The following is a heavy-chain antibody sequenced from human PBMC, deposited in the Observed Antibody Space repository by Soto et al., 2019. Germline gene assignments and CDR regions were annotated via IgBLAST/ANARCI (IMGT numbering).Heavy chain of an antibody. CDR2: IYYSGST. J-gene: IGHJ5*02. CDR1: GGSISSYY. V-gene: IGHV4-59*01. D-gene: IGHD3-10*01. CDR3: ARGLGYYGSGRQNWFDP. Sequence: PSETLSLTCTVSGGSISSYYWSWIRQPPGKGLEWIGYIYYSGSTNYNPSLKSRVTISVDTSKNQFSLKLSSVTAADTAVYYCARGLGYYGSGRQNWFDPWGQGTLVTVSS.